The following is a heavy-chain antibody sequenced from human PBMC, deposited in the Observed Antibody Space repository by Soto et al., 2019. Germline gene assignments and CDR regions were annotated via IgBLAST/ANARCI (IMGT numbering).Heavy chain of an antibody. J-gene: IGHJ4*02. CDR2: FDPEDGET. CDR3: ATEGFWGSYRSPPYYFDY. CDR1: GYTLTELP. V-gene: IGHV1-24*01. D-gene: IGHD3-16*02. Sequence: GASVKVSCKVSGYTLTELPMHWVRQAPGKGLEWMGGFDPEDGETIYAQKFQGRVTMTEDTSTDTAYMELSSLRSEDTAVYYCATEGFWGSYRSPPYYFDYWGQGTLVTVSS.